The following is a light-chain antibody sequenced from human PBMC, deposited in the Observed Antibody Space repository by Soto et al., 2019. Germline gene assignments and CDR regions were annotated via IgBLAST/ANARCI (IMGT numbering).Light chain of an antibody. CDR2: GAS. J-gene: IGKJ1*01. CDR3: QHYNNWPT. CDR1: QSFSSN. Sequence: EIVMTQSPATLSVSPGERANLSCRASQSFSSNLAWYQQKPGQAPRLLIYGASTRATGIPARFSGSGSGTEFTLTISSLQSEDFAVYYCQHYNNWPTFGQGTKVEIK. V-gene: IGKV3-15*01.